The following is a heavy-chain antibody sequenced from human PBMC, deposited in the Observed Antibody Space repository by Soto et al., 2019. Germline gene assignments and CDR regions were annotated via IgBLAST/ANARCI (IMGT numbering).Heavy chain of an antibody. Sequence: EVQLVESGGGLVQPGGSLRLSCAASGFPFSSYWMSWVRQAPGKGLEWVANINQDGSERYYVDAVKGRFTISRDNSKNLLYLHGNSLTAEDAAVYFCARDRGGLGYWGQGTLVTVSS. CDR1: GFPFSSYW. J-gene: IGHJ4*02. CDR2: INQDGSER. CDR3: ARDRGGLGY. V-gene: IGHV3-7*01. D-gene: IGHD3-16*01.